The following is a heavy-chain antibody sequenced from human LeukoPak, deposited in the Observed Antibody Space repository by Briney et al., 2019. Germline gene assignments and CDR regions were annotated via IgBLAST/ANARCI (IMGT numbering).Heavy chain of an antibody. CDR2: IYHSGST. D-gene: IGHD3-3*01. CDR1: GGSISSGGYS. CDR3: ASATRSHQFDY. V-gene: IGHV4-30-2*01. J-gene: IGHJ4*02. Sequence: PSETLSLTCAVSGGSISSGGYSWSWIRQPPGKGLEWIEYIYHSGSTYYNPSLKSRVTISVDRSKNQFSLKLSSVAAADTAVYYCASATRSHQFDYWGQGTLVTVSS.